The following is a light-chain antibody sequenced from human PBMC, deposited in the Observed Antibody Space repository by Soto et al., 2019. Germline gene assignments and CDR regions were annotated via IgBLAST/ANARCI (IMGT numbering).Light chain of an antibody. CDR1: SSDIGAYNY. CDR3: SSYTSSNTVL. J-gene: IGLJ3*02. V-gene: IGLV2-14*03. Sequence: QSALTQPASVSGSPGQSITISCTGTSSDIGAYNYVSWYQQHPGKAPQLMIYDVSVRPSGVSNRFSGSKSGNTASLTISGLQTEDEADYYCSSYTSSNTVLFGGGTKLTVL. CDR2: DVS.